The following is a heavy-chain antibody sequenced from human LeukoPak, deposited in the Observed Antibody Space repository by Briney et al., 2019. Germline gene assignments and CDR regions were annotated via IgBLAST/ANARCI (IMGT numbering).Heavy chain of an antibody. CDR2: IYYTGNT. CDR1: GDSIIGYY. V-gene: IGHV4-39*07. D-gene: IGHD3-22*01. CDR3: ARGYYDSSGYYQSPIFDY. J-gene: IGHJ4*02. Sequence: PSETLSLTCSVSGDSIIGYYWGWIRQPPGKGLEWIGNIYYTGNTYYNSSLKSRVTISLDTSKNQFSLKLNSVTAADTAVYYCARGYYDSSGYYQSPIFDYWGQGTLVTVSS.